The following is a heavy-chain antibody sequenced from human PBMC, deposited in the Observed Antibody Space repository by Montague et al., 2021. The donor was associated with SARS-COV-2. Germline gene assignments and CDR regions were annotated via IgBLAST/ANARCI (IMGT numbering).Heavy chain of an antibody. D-gene: IGHD2-15*01. CDR3: ASPGGYCTGGSCYYVY. CDR2: IYYSGST. Sequence: SETLSLTCSVSGGSINTYYWSWIRQPPGKGLEWIGYIYYSGSTNYNPSLKSRVTISIDTSKNQFSLELSSVTAADMAVYYCASPGGYCTGGSCYYVYWGQGTLVTVSS. CDR1: GGSINTYY. J-gene: IGHJ4*02. V-gene: IGHV4-59*01.